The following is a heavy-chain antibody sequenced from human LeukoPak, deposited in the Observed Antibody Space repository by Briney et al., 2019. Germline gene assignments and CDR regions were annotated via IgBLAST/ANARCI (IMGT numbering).Heavy chain of an antibody. J-gene: IGHJ5*02. CDR2: IHYSGST. D-gene: IGHD3-10*01. V-gene: IGHV4-39*07. Sequence: KPSETLSLTCTVSGGSISSNSYYWAWIRQPPGKGLEWVGSIHYSGSTYYNPSLKSRVTISVDTSKNQFSLRLSSVTAADTAMYFCARGSGTYYVYNWFHPWGQGTLATVSS. CDR3: ARGSGTYYVYNWFHP. CDR1: GGSISSNSYY.